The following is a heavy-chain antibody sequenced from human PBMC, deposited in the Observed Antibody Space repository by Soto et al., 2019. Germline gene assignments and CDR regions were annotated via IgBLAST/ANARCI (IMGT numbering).Heavy chain of an antibody. CDR1: GYTFTSYG. CDR3: ARDRYYYDSSGYYPPFDY. V-gene: IGHV1-18*01. J-gene: IGHJ4*02. Sequence: EASVKVSCKASGYTFTSYGISWVRQAPGQGLEWMGWISAYNGNTNYAQKLQGRVTMTTDTSTSTAYMELRSLRSDDTAVYYCARDRYYYDSSGYYPPFDYWGQGTLVTVSS. CDR2: ISAYNGNT. D-gene: IGHD3-22*01.